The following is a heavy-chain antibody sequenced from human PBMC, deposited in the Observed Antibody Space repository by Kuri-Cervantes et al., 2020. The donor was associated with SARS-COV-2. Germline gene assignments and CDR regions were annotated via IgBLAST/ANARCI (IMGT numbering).Heavy chain of an antibody. D-gene: IGHD3/OR15-3a*01. CDR3: AKFAERQLIYFQH. CDR1: GFTFSDYN. J-gene: IGHJ1*01. Sequence: ETLSLTCAASGFTFSDYNMNWVRQAPGKGLEWIAHISNGASTRFYADSVKGRFIISRDNARNVVYLQMSGLRVEDTATYFCAKFAERQLIYFQHWGQGTVVTVSS. V-gene: IGHV3-48*01. CDR2: ISNGASTR.